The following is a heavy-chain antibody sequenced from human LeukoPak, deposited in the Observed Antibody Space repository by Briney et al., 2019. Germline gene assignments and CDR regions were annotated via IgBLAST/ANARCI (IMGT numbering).Heavy chain of an antibody. V-gene: IGHV4-4*09. D-gene: IGHD3-16*01. Sequence: SETLSLTCSVSGGSLTNYYWGWNRQPPGKGLEFIGYIHSDGTTNYDSSLQGRVAISLDTSKIQFSLRLYSVTAADTALYFCARLNFRGGEALHFDSWGQGTLVTVSS. CDR3: ARLNFRGGEALHFDS. CDR1: GGSLTNYY. CDR2: IHSDGTT. J-gene: IGHJ4*02.